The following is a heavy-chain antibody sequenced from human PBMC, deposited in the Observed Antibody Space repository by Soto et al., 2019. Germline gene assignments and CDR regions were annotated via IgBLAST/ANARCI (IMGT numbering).Heavy chain of an antibody. V-gene: IGHV3-21*01. CDR3: TRDLPYPADYYSYGMDV. D-gene: IGHD3-16*01. CDR1: GFIFNSYN. Sequence: GGSLTLSCAASGFIFNSYNMNWVRQAPGKGLEWVSSISPSSSYIYYADSVKGRFTISRDNAKNSLYLQMNSLRAEDTAVYYCTRDLPYPADYYSYGMDVRGQGTTVTVPS. J-gene: IGHJ6*02. CDR2: ISPSSSYI.